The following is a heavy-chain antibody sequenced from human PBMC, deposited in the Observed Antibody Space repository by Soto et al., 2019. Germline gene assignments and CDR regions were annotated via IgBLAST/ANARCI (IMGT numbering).Heavy chain of an antibody. CDR2: ISGSGGST. D-gene: IGHD3-3*01. V-gene: IGHV3-23*01. CDR3: AKDLNYDFSTSNWFDP. J-gene: IGHJ5*02. Sequence: LACAASGFTFSSYAMSWVRQAPGKGLEWVSAISGSGGSTYYADSVKGRFTISRDNSKNTLYLQMNSLRAEDTAVYYCAKDLNYDFSTSNWFDPWGQGTLVTVSS. CDR1: GFTFSSYA.